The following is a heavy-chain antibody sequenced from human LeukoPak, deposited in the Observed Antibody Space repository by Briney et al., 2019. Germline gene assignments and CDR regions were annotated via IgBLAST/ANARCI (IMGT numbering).Heavy chain of an antibody. D-gene: IGHD6-13*01. CDR2: VFYPGST. CDR3: ASRPAGSTWYGVFDY. CDR1: GGPIDRHY. J-gene: IGHJ4*02. Sequence: SETLSLTCTVSGGPIDRHYWSWIRQPPGKGLEWIGYVFYPGSTNYNPSLKSRVTMSLDTSRDQFSLILTSVTAAYTAIYYCASRPAGSTWYGVFDYWSQGTLVTVSS. V-gene: IGHV4-59*11.